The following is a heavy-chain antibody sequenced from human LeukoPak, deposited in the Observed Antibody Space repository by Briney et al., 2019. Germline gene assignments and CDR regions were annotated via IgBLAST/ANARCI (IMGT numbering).Heavy chain of an antibody. J-gene: IGHJ5*02. CDR2: IRYDGSNK. D-gene: IGHD3-10*01. V-gene: IGHV3-30*02. Sequence: GGSLRLSCAASGFTFSSYGMHWVRQAPGKGLEWVAFIRYDGSNKYYADSVKGRFTISRDNSKNTLYLQMNSLRAEDTAVYYCAKDLFRGSGPGDGGKQGFDPWGQGTLVTVSS. CDR1: GFTFSSYG. CDR3: AKDLFRGSGPGDGGKQGFDP.